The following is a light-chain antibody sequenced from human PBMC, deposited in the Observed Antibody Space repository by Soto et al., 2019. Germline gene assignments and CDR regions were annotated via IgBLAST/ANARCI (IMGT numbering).Light chain of an antibody. Sequence: EIVLTQSPGILSLSPGEGATLSCRANQSVSSSNLAWYQQKPGQAPRLLIYLASSRATGIPDRFSGSGFGTDFTLTISSLEPEDFAVYYCQHYGSSWTFGQGTKVEIK. J-gene: IGKJ1*01. CDR2: LAS. CDR3: QHYGSSWT. V-gene: IGKV3-20*01. CDR1: QSVSSSN.